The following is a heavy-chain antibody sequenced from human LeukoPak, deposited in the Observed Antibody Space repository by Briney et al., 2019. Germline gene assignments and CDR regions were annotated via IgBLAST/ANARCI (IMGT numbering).Heavy chain of an antibody. Sequence: PGGSLRLSCAASGFTFSSYGMHWVRQAPGKGLEWVAVISYDVGKKYYADSVKGRFTISRDNSKNTLYLQMNSLRAEDTAVYYCARLSDILTGYTDYWGQGTLVTVSS. CDR3: ARLSDILTGYTDY. CDR1: GFTFSSYG. V-gene: IGHV3-30*03. CDR2: ISYDVGKK. D-gene: IGHD3-9*01. J-gene: IGHJ4*02.